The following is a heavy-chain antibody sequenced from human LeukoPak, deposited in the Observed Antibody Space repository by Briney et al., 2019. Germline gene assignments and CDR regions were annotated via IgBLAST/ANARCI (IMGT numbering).Heavy chain of an antibody. Sequence: ASVKVSCKASGYTFTSYDINWVRQATGQGLEWMGWMNPNSGNTGYAQKFQGRVTMTRNTSISTAYMELSSLRSEDTAVYYCARPSGYDNPFDYWGQGTLVTVSS. CDR2: MNPNSGNT. CDR1: GYTFTSYD. CDR3: ARPSGYDNPFDY. V-gene: IGHV1-8*01. J-gene: IGHJ4*02. D-gene: IGHD5-12*01.